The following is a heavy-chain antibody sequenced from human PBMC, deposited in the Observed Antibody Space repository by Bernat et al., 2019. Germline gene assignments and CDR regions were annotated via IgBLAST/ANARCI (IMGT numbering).Heavy chain of an antibody. CDR1: RFTFSTYW. CDR2: INSDGTNT. V-gene: IGHV3-74*02. D-gene: IGHD1-1*01. J-gene: IGHJ3*02. CDR3: ARPNWNDLRGSFDI. Sequence: VQLVESGGGVVQPGRSLRLSCAASRFTFSTYWMNWVRQPPGKGLEWVSRINSDGTNTGYADSVKGRFTISRDNAKNTLYLQMNSLRAEDTAVYYCARPNWNDLRGSFDIWGQGTMVTVSS.